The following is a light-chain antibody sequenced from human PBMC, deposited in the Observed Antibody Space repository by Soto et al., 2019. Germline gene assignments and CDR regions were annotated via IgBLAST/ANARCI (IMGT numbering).Light chain of an antibody. J-gene: IGKJ1*01. V-gene: IGKV1-39*01. CDR3: QQSYSTPPT. CDR1: QSITNN. Sequence: DIQMTQSPSSLSASVGDRVTIACRASQSITNNLNWYQQKPGRAPKLLIYRVSNLQSGVPPRFSGSGSGTDFTLTISGLQPDDFATYYCQQSYSTPPTFGQGTKVDI. CDR2: RVS.